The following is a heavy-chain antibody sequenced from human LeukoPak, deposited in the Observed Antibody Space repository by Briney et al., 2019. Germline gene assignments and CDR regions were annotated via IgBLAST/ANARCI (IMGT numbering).Heavy chain of an antibody. CDR3: ASEGSPYYYYYYMDV. J-gene: IGHJ6*03. CDR1: GYTFTSYG. Sequence: GASVKVSCKTSGYTFTSYGISWVRQAPGQGLEWMEWISAYNGNTNYAQKLQGRVTMTTDTSTSTAYMELRSLRSDDTAVYYCASEGSPYYYYYYMDVWGKGTTVTVSS. V-gene: IGHV1-18*01. CDR2: ISAYNGNT.